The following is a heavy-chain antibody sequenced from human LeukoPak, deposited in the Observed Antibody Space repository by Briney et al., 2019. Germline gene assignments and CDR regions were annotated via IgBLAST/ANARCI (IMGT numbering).Heavy chain of an antibody. Sequence: GGSLGLSCAASGFTFNSYLMDWVRQAPGKGLVWVSRINGDGGTPSYADSVKGRFTISRDNAKNTLYLQMNSLRAEDTAVYYCTRDSGGQRRYFDLWGRGTLVTVSS. J-gene: IGHJ2*01. CDR1: GFTFNSYL. CDR3: TRDSGGQRRYFDL. V-gene: IGHV3-74*01. D-gene: IGHD3-16*01. CDR2: INGDGGTP.